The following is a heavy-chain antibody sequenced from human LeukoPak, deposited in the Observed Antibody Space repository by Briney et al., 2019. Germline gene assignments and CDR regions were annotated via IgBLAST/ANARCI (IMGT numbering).Heavy chain of an antibody. Sequence: PSETLSLTCTVSGGSISSYYWSWIRQPAGKGLEWIGRIYTRGSTNYNPSLKSRVTMSVDTSKNQFSLKLSSVTAADTAVYYCAGCSSTSCDPPYYYYMDVWGKGPRSPSP. CDR3: AGCSSTSCDPPYYYYMDV. CDR1: GGSISSYY. CDR2: IYTRGST. V-gene: IGHV4-4*07. J-gene: IGHJ6*03. D-gene: IGHD2-2*01.